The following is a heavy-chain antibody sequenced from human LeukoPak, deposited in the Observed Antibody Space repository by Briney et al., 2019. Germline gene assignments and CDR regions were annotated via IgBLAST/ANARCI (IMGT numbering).Heavy chain of an antibody. Sequence: SETLSLTCAVYGGSFSGYYWSWIRQPPGKGPEWIGEINHSGSTNYNPSLKSRVTISVDTSKNQFSLKVNSVTAADTAVYYCARARQADYGDCDYWGQGTLVTVSS. J-gene: IGHJ4*02. CDR3: ARARQADYGDCDY. CDR2: INHSGST. CDR1: GGSFSGYY. D-gene: IGHD3-16*01. V-gene: IGHV4-34*01.